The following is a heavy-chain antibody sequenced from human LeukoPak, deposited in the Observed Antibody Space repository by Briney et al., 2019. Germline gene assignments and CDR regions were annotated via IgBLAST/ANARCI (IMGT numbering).Heavy chain of an antibody. CDR2: IYYSGST. CDR1: GGSISSYY. CDR3: ARFRLDSSGYYGDAFDI. V-gene: IGHV4-59*01. D-gene: IGHD3-22*01. Sequence: PSETLSLTCTVSGGSISSYYWSWIRQPPGKGLEWIGYIYYSGSTNYNPSLKSRVTISVDTSKNQFSLKLSSVTAADTAVYYCARFRLDSSGYYGDAFDIWGQGTMVTVSS. J-gene: IGHJ3*02.